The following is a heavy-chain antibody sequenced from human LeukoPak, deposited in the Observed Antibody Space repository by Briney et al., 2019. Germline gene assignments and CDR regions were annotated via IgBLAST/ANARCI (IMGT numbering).Heavy chain of an antibody. D-gene: IGHD3-9*01. J-gene: IGHJ3*02. CDR1: GYTFTGYY. CDR3: ARRRVYDILTSYAFDI. V-gene: IGHV1-2*02. CDR2: INPNSGGT. Sequence: ASVKVSCKASGYTFTGYYMHWVRQAPGQGLEWMGWINPNSGGTNYAQKFQGRVTMTRDTSISPAYMELSSLRSDDTTVYYCARRRVYDILTSYAFDIWGQGTMVTVSS.